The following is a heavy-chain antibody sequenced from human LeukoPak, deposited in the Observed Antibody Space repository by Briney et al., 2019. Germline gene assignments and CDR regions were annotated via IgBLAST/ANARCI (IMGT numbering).Heavy chain of an antibody. CDR2: INHSGST. V-gene: IGHV4-34*01. D-gene: IGHD1-26*01. CDR1: SGSFSGYF. J-gene: IGHJ4*02. Sequence: SETLSLTCAVYSGSFSGYFWTWVRQPPGMGLEWIGEINHSGSTSYSPSLKSRVTISVDTSKNQFSLNVRSVTAADTAIYYCARVPESVGINYFDSWGQGTLLTVSS. CDR3: ARVPESVGINYFDS.